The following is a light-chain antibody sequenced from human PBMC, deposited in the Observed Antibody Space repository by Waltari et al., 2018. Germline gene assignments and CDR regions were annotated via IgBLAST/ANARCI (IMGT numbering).Light chain of an antibody. CDR3: SSSTSSNTLV. V-gene: IGLV2-14*03. Sequence: QSALTQPASVSGSPGQSSTISCPRTSSDVGTHNYVSWYQHHPGKAPRLMIYDVSNRPSGVSNRFSGSKSGNTASLTISGLQAEDEADYSCSSSTSSNTLVFGGGTKLTVL. CDR2: DVS. J-gene: IGLJ2*01. CDR1: SSDVGTHNY.